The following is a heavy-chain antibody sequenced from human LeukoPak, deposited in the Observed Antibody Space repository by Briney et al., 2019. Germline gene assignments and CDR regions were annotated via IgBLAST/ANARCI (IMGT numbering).Heavy chain of an antibody. CDR3: ARKKWELGSDYYYYYMDV. J-gene: IGHJ6*03. D-gene: IGHD1-26*01. V-gene: IGHV3-20*01. CDR2: INWNGGST. CDR1: GFTFDDYG. Sequence: GGSLRLSCAASGFTFDDYGMSWVRQAPGKGLEWVSGINWNGGSTGYADSVKGRFTISRDNAKNSLYLQMNSLRAEDTALYHCARKKWELGSDYYYYYMDVWGKGTTVTISS.